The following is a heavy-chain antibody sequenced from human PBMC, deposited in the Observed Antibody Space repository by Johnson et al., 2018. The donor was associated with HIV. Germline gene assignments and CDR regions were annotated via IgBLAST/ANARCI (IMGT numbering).Heavy chain of an antibody. Sequence: VQLVESGGGVVQPGKSLTLSCVGSGLSFSNFGIHWVRQAPGKGPEWVAVISFDGNLKKYADSVKGRFTISRDNYKNTLYLQMNSLRAEDTAVYYCAKDRGDRGSPPDAFDIWGQGTMVTVSS. CDR2: ISFDGNLK. V-gene: IGHV3-30*18. D-gene: IGHD1-26*01. CDR3: AKDRGDRGSPPDAFDI. J-gene: IGHJ3*02. CDR1: GLSFSNFG.